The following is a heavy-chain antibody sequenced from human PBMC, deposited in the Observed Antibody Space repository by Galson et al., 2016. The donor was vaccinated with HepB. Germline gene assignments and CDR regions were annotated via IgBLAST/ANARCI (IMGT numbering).Heavy chain of an antibody. Sequence: SLRLSCAAFGFTFSDYYMSWIRQAPGKGLEWVSYISSSSGYIIYTDSVKGRFTISRDNAKNSMFLQMNSLRAEDTALYYCARMYYYGTGRYYNRNLFDSWGQGIQVTVSS. V-gene: IGHV3-11*06. CDR2: ISSSSGYI. CDR1: GFTFSDYY. D-gene: IGHD3-10*01. CDR3: ARMYYYGTGRYYNRNLFDS. J-gene: IGHJ4*02.